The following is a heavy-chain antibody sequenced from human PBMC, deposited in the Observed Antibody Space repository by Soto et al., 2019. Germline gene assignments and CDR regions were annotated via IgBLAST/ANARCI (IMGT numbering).Heavy chain of an antibody. CDR2: SYYSGST. J-gene: IGHJ4*02. CDR1: GGSISSYY. V-gene: IGHV4-59*01. D-gene: IGHD4-17*01. CDR3: ARRYGASFDY. Sequence: QVQLQESGPGLVKPSETLSLTCTVSGGSISSYYWSWIRQPPGKGLEWIGYSYYSGSTNYNPSLKSRVTTSVDTSKNQFSLKLSSVTAADTAVYYCARRYGASFDYWGQGTLVTVSS.